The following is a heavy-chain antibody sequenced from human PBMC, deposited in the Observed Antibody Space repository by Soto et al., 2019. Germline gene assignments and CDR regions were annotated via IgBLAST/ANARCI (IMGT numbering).Heavy chain of an antibody. V-gene: IGHV1-46*01. CDR3: ASLELPWYSSSWYGYGMDV. D-gene: IGHD6-13*01. J-gene: IGHJ6*02. CDR2: INPSGGST. CDR1: GYTFTSYY. Sequence: GASVKVSCKASGYTFTSYYMHWVRQAPGQGLEWMGIINPSGGSTSYAQKFQGRVTMTRDTSTSTVYMELSSLRSEDTAVYYCASLELPWYSSSWYGYGMDVWGQGTTVTVSS.